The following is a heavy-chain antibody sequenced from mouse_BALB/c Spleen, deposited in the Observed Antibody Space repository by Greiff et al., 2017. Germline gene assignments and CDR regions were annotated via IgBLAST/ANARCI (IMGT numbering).Heavy chain of an antibody. Sequence: VKLVESGPGLVAPSQSLSITCTVSGFSLTSYGVHWVRQPPGKGLEWLGVIWAGGSTNYNSALMSRLSISKDNSKSQVFLKMNSLQTDDTAMYYCARELRHYAMDYWGQGTSVTVSS. V-gene: IGHV2-9*02. CDR2: IWAGGST. J-gene: IGHJ4*01. D-gene: IGHD1-2*01. CDR1: GFSLTSYG. CDR3: ARELRHYAMDY.